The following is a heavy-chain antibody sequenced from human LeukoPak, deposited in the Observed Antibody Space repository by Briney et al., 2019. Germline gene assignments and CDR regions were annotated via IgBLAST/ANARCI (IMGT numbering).Heavy chain of an antibody. CDR3: ARGYYDSRGYSNAFDI. J-gene: IGHJ3*02. Sequence: SETLSLTCTVSGGSFSSSYWSWVRQPPAKGLEWVGFIHYTQNTNYNPSLQSRVTISLVTPQNHFSLYLTSVTAADTAVYYCARGYYDSRGYSNAFDIWGQGTMVTVSS. CDR2: IHYTQNT. V-gene: IGHV4-59*01. CDR1: GGSFSSSY. D-gene: IGHD3-22*01.